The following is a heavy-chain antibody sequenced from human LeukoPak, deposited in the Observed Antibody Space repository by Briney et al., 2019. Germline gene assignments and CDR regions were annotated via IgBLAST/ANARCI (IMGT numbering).Heavy chain of an antibody. CDR1: GFTFSSFA. D-gene: IGHD3-22*01. V-gene: IGHV3-23*01. CDR3: ARDSRITMIVVVITLPDY. J-gene: IGHJ4*02. CDR2: ISGSGGST. Sequence: PGGSLRLSCAASGFTFSSFAMSWVRQSPGKGLESVSGISGSGGSTHYADSVKGRFTISRDNSKNTLYLQMNSLRAEDTAVYYCARDSRITMIVVVITLPDYWGQGTLVTVSS.